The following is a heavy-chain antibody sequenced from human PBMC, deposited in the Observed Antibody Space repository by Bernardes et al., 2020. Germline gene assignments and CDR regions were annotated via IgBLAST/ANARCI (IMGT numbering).Heavy chain of an antibody. Sequence: ASVKVSCKASGYTFTSYGISWVRQAPGQGLEWMGWISAYNGNTNYAQKLQGRVTMTTDTSTSTAYMELRSLRSDDTAVYYCARDIPPLRAGYGMDVWGQGTTVTVSS. V-gene: IGHV1-18*01. CDR3: ARDIPPLRAGYGMDV. CDR2: ISAYNGNT. CDR1: GYTFTSYG. J-gene: IGHJ6*02.